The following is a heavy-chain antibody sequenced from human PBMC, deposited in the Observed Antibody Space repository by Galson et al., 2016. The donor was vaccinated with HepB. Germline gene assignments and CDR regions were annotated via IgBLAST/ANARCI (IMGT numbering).Heavy chain of an antibody. CDR3: ARHDYGDSPADY. J-gene: IGHJ4*02. CDR2: IYPGDSDT. V-gene: IGHV5-51*01. CDR1: GYSFTIYW. Sequence: QSGAEVKEPGESLKISCEVSGYSFTIYWIGWVRQMPGKGPEWMGSIYPGDSDTKYGPSFQGLVTISADRSINTAYLQWSSLKASDTAMYYCARHDYGDSPADYWGQGTPVTVSS. D-gene: IGHD4-17*01.